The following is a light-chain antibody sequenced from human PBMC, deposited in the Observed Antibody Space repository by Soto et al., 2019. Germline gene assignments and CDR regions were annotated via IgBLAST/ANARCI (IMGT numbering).Light chain of an antibody. CDR3: VLYRGSGISV. CDR2: NTY. V-gene: IGLV8-61*01. CDR1: SGLVSTRSY. J-gene: IGLJ3*02. Sequence: QAVVTQEPSLSVSPGGSVTLTCGLSSGLVSTRSYSSWYQQTPGQAPRTLIYNTYTRSSGVPDRFSGSILGNKAALTITGAQADDESDYYCVLYRGSGISVFGGGTQLTVL.